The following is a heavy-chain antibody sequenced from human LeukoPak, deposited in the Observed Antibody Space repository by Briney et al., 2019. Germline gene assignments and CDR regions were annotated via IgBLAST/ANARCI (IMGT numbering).Heavy chain of an antibody. CDR3: ARSTGDDYGDYLRY. D-gene: IGHD4-17*01. V-gene: IGHV3-66*01. CDR1: GFSVINNY. Sequence: GGSLRLSGAASGFSVINNYINWVRQAQGKALKWASVTYSDGSTYYADSVKGRFTISRDNSKNTLFVQMNSLRAEDTAVYYCARSTGDDYGDYLRYWGQGTLVTVSS. CDR2: TYSDGST. J-gene: IGHJ4*02.